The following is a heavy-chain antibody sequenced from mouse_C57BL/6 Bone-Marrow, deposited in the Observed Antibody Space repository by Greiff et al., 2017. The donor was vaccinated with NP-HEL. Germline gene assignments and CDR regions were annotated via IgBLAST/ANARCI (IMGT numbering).Heavy chain of an antibody. Sequence: EVKLVESGEGLVKPGGSLKLSCAASGFTFSSYAMSWVRQTPEKRLEWVAYISSGGDYIYCADTVKGRFTISRDNARNTLYLQMSSLKSEDTAMYYCTRVEYFLAMDYWGQGTSVTVSS. CDR3: TRVEYFLAMDY. D-gene: IGHD2-10*02. J-gene: IGHJ4*01. CDR2: ISSGGDYI. V-gene: IGHV5-9-1*02. CDR1: GFTFSSYA.